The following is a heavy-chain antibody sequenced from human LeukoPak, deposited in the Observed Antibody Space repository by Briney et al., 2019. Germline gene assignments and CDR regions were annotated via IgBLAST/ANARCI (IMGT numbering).Heavy chain of an antibody. V-gene: IGHV3-30*04. CDR3: VRGIRYFDWLPRVLDY. J-gene: IGHJ4*02. D-gene: IGHD3-9*01. Sequence: GRSLRLSCAASGFTFSSYGMHWVRQAPGKGLEWVAVISYDGSNKYYADSVKGRFTISRDNSKNTLYLQMNSLRAEDTAVYYCVRGIRYFDWLPRVLDYWGQGTLVTVSS. CDR1: GFTFSSYG. CDR2: ISYDGSNK.